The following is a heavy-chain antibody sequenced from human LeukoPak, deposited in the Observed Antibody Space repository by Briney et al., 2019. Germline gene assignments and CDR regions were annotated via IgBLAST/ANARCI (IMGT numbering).Heavy chain of an antibody. CDR2: ISSSSSDT. CDR1: GFMFSDYY. V-gene: IGHV3-11*05. CDR3: ARDRLISGNYLGLDY. D-gene: IGHD1-26*01. Sequence: GGSLRLSCAASGFMFSDYYMSWIRQAPGKGLEWPSYISSSSSDTKYADSVMGRFTISRDNAKNSLYLQMNSLRAEDTAVYYCARDRLISGNYLGLDYWGQGTLVTVSS. J-gene: IGHJ4*02.